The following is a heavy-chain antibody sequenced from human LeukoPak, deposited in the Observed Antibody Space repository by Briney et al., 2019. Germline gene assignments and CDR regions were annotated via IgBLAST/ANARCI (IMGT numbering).Heavy chain of an antibody. D-gene: IGHD6-19*01. V-gene: IGHV3-33*08. J-gene: IGHJ4*02. CDR3: AREARIAVAGSFGY. Sequence: PGGSLRLSCVASGFAFSSYGMHWVRQAPGKGLEWVALIWYDGSNKYYADSVKGRFTISRDNSKNTLYLQMNSLRAEDTAVYYCAREARIAVAGSFGYWGQGTLVTVSS. CDR2: IWYDGSNK. CDR1: GFAFSSYG.